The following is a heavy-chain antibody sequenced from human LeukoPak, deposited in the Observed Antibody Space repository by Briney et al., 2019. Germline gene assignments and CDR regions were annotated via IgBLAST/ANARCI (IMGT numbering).Heavy chain of an antibody. V-gene: IGHV3-48*03. Sequence: GGSLRLSCAASGFTFSSYEMNWVRQAPGKGLEWVSYIGDVDTYKGYADSVRGRFTISRDNAKNSLYLETNSLRAEDTAVYYCVRSRCSGGSCYSRPLDYWGPGTLVTVSS. J-gene: IGHJ4*02. CDR2: IGDVDTYK. CDR1: GFTFSSYE. CDR3: VRSRCSGGSCYSRPLDY. D-gene: IGHD2-15*01.